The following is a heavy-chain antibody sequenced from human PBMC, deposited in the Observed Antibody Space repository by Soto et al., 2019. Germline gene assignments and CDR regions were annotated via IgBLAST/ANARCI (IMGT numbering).Heavy chain of an antibody. CDR3: ARRDDSETFDI. Sequence: EVQLVESGGGLIQPGGSLRLICAASGLPVTANYMTWVRQAPGKGLEWLSIIYRGGGTYYADSLKGRAIISRDGSRNMVFLQMNSLTAEDAGVYYCARRDDSETFDIWGRGTVVNVSS. CDR1: GLPVTANY. D-gene: IGHD5-18*01. CDR2: IYRGGGT. V-gene: IGHV3-53*01. J-gene: IGHJ3*02.